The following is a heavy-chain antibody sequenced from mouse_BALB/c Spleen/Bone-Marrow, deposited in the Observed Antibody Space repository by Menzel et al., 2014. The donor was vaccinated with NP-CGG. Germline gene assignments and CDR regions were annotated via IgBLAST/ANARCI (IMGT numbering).Heavy chain of an antibody. D-gene: IGHD2-10*02. CDR1: GYTFTSYT. V-gene: IGHV1-4*01. J-gene: IGHJ4*01. CDR3: AYGNYGYSMDY. Sequence: VKLQESGVELARPGASVKMSCKASGYTFTSYTMHWVKQRPGQGLEWIGYINPSSGYTNYNQKFKDKATLTADRSSSTAYMQLSSLTSEDSAVYYCAYGNYGYSMDYWGQGTSVTISS. CDR2: INPSSGYT.